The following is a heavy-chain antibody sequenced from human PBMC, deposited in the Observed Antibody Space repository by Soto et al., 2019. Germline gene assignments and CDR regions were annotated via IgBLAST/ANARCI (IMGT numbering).Heavy chain of an antibody. V-gene: IGHV3-23*01. CDR3: AKGGVWFGNYGMDV. Sequence: EVQLLESGGGLVQPGGSLRLSCAASGFTFSSYAMSWVRQAPGKGLEWVSAISGSGGSTYYADSVKGRFTISRDNSKNTFYLQMNSLRAEDTAVYYCAKGGVWFGNYGMDVWCQGTTVTVSS. D-gene: IGHD3-10*01. J-gene: IGHJ6*02. CDR2: ISGSGGST. CDR1: GFTFSSYA.